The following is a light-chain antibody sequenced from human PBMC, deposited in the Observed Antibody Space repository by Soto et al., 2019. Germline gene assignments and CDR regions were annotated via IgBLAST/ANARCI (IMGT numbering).Light chain of an antibody. CDR1: QSVSSSY. CDR3: HQYGSSPYT. J-gene: IGKJ2*01. Sequence: EIVLTQSPGTLSLSPGERATLSCRASQSVSSSYLAWYQQKPGQAPRLLIYGASSRATGIPDRFSGSGSGTDFTLTISRLEPEDFVVYYCHQYGSSPYTFGQGTKVDIK. CDR2: GAS. V-gene: IGKV3-20*01.